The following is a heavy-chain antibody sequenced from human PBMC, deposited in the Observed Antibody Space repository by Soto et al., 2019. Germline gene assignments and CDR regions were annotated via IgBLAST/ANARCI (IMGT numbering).Heavy chain of an antibody. J-gene: IGHJ6*02. CDR3: AKDRKDYSSYVPDYYYYGMDV. CDR2: ISYDGSNK. D-gene: IGHD4-4*01. CDR1: GFTFSSYG. Sequence: GGSLRLSCAASGFTFSSYGMHWVRQAPGKGLEWVAVISYDGSNKYYADSVKGRFTISRDNSKNTLYLQMNSLRAEDTAVYYCAKDRKDYSSYVPDYYYYGMDVWGQGTTVTVSS. V-gene: IGHV3-30*18.